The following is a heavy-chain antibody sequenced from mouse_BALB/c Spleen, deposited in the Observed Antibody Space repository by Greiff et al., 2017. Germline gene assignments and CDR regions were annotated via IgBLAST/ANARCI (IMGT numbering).Heavy chain of an antibody. Sequence: EVQLQQSGAELVKPGASVKLSCTASGFNIKDTYMHWVKQRPEQGLEWIGRIDPANGNTKYDPKFQGKATITADTSSNTAYLQLSSLTSEDTAVYYCARDYGEEDFDYWGQGTTLTVSS. J-gene: IGHJ2*01. CDR3: ARDYGEEDFDY. CDR1: GFNIKDTY. V-gene: IGHV14-3*02. D-gene: IGHD2-4*01. CDR2: IDPANGNT.